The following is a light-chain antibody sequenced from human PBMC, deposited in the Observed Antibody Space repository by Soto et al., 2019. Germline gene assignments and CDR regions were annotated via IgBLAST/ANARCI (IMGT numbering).Light chain of an antibody. Sequence: EIVMTQSPATLSVSPAERATLSCRASQSVSSNLAWYQQKPGQAPRLLIYGASTRATGIPARFSGSGSGTEFTLPISSLQSEDFAVYYCQQYNNWPRTFGQGTKVDI. CDR3: QQYNNWPRT. V-gene: IGKV3-15*01. CDR2: GAS. J-gene: IGKJ1*01. CDR1: QSVSSN.